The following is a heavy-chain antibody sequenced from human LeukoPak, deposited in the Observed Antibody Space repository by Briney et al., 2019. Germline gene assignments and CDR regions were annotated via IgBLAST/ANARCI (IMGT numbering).Heavy chain of an antibody. V-gene: IGHV3-23*01. D-gene: IGHD1-26*01. CDR2: ISGSGGST. J-gene: IGHJ4*02. CDR1: GFTFSSYA. CDR3: ASGPIVGATTSFDY. Sequence: PGGSLRLSCAASGFTFSSYAMSWVRQAPGRGLEWVSAISGSGGSTYYADSVKGRFTISRDNSKNTLYLQMNSLRAEDTAVYYCASGPIVGATTSFDYWGQGTLVTVSS.